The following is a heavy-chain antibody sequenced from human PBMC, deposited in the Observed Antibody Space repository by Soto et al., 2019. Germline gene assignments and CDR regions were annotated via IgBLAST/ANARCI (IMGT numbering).Heavy chain of an antibody. V-gene: IGHV3-48*03. CDR1: GFTFSSYE. J-gene: IGHJ6*02. CDR2: IGTSGKTI. Sequence: PGGSLRLSCAVTGFTFSSYEMNRVRQAPGKGLEWVSYIGTSGKTIYYADSVRGRFTISRDNAKNSLYLQMNSLRAEDTAVYFCARDPAIYSGKFDYGLDVWGRGTTVTVSS. D-gene: IGHD4-4*01. CDR3: ARDPAIYSGKFDYGLDV.